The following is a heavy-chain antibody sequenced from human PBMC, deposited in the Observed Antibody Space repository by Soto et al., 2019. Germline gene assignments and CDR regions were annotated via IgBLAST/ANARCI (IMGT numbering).Heavy chain of an antibody. CDR3: ARGSFCGGAPGCREMDF. J-gene: IGHJ6*02. CDR1: GYTFLSHS. D-gene: IGHD2-21*01. CDR2: TSAYNGNT. Sequence: ASVQVSRKSSGYTFLSHSITWVRQAPGQGLEWMGRTSAYNGNTNYAQKLQGRVTMTTDTPTSTAYMALRSLRSDDTAVYYCARGSFCGGAPGCREMDFWGQGNTGTVSS. V-gene: IGHV1-18*01.